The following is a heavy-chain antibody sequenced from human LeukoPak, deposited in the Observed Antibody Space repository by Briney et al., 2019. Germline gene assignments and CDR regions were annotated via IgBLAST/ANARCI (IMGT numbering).Heavy chain of an antibody. CDR3: ARGSQWLVQENWFDP. J-gene: IGHJ5*02. V-gene: IGHV1-8*02. CDR1: RGTFSSYA. CDR2: MNPNSGNT. Sequence: GASVKVSCKASRGTFSSYAINWVRQATGQGLEWMGWMNPNSGNTGYAQKFQGRVTMTRNTSISTAYMELSSLRSEDTAVYYCARGSQWLVQENWFDPWGQGTLVTVSS. D-gene: IGHD6-19*01.